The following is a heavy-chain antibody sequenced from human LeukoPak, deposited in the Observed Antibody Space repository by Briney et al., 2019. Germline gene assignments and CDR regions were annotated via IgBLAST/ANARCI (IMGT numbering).Heavy chain of an antibody. D-gene: IGHD2-15*01. J-gene: IGHJ3*02. CDR1: GGSINNYY. V-gene: IGHV4-4*07. Sequence: SETLSLTCIVSGGSINNYYWSWIRQPAGKGLEWIGRIYTRGSTNYNPSLKSRVTMSVDTSKNKFSLSLSSVTAADTAVYYCARGRYCSADICSGGDAFDIWGQGTMVSVSS. CDR3: ARGRYCSADICSGGDAFDI. CDR2: IYTRGST.